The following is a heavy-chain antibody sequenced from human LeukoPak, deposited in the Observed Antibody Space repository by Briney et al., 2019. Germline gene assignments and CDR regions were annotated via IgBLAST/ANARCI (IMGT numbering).Heavy chain of an antibody. Sequence: SETLSLTCTVSGGSISSSSYYWGWIRQPPGKGLEWIGSIYYSGSTNYNPSLKSRVTISVDTSKNQFSLKLSSVTAADTAVYYCARHDYDFWSGYPNWFDPWGQGTLVTVSS. CDR2: IYYSGST. D-gene: IGHD3-3*01. CDR1: GGSISSSSYY. V-gene: IGHV4-39*07. CDR3: ARHDYDFWSGYPNWFDP. J-gene: IGHJ5*02.